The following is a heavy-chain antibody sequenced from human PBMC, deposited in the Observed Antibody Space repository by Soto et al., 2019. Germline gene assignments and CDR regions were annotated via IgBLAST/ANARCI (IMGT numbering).Heavy chain of an antibody. Sequence: PGGSLRLSCAASGFTFSNAWMSWVRQAPGKGLEWVGRIKSKTDGGTTDYAAPVKGRFTISRDDSKNTLYLQMDSLKTEDTAVYYCIPMYSSSWYSYYFDYWGQGTLVTVSS. CDR1: GFTFSNAW. D-gene: IGHD6-13*01. CDR3: IPMYSSSWYSYYFDY. V-gene: IGHV3-15*01. CDR2: IKSKTDGGTT. J-gene: IGHJ4*02.